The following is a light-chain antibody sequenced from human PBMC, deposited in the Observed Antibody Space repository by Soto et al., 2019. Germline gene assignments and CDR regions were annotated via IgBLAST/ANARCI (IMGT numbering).Light chain of an antibody. Sequence: QSALTQPASVSGSPGQSITISCTGSSSDVGAYNYVSWFQQHPGEVPKLMIYEDTHRPSGVSDRLSGSKSGNTASLTISGLQAEDEANYYCCSFTTKTTWVFGGGTQLTVL. J-gene: IGLJ7*01. CDR3: CSFTTKTTWV. V-gene: IGLV2-14*01. CDR1: SSDVGAYNY. CDR2: EDT.